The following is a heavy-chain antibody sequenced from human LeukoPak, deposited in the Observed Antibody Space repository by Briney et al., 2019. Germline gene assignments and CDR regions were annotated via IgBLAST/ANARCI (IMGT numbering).Heavy chain of an antibody. CDR3: ARGAFIRDFWSAELDY. J-gene: IGHJ4*02. CDR2: IYYSGST. D-gene: IGHD3-3*01. CDR1: GGSISSSSYY. Sequence: SESLSLTCTVSGGSISSSSYYWGWIRQPPGKGLEWIGSIYYSGSTYYNPSLKSRVTISVDTSKNQFSLKLSSVTAADTAVYYCARGAFIRDFWSAELDYWGQGTLVTVSS. V-gene: IGHV4-39*01.